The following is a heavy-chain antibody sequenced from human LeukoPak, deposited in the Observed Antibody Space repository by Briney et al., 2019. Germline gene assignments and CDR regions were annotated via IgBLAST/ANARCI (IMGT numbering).Heavy chain of an antibody. J-gene: IGHJ6*03. CDR1: GFTFSTYG. CDR3: AKDGTEEDYYYMDV. CDR2: ISGSGGST. Sequence: GGSLRLSCAVSGFTFSTYGMSWVRQAPGKGLEWVSAISGSGGSTYYADSVKGRFTISRDNSKNTLYLQMNSLRAEDTAVYYCAKDGTEEDYYYMDVWGKGTTVTVSS. V-gene: IGHV3-23*01. D-gene: IGHD3/OR15-3a*01.